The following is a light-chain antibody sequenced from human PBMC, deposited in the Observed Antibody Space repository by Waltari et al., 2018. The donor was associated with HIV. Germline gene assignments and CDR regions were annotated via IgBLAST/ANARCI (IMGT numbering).Light chain of an antibody. CDR2: EVS. CDR3: NSYRSSTTPCV. Sequence: QSALTPPASVSGSPGQSITISCTGTSSDVGGHNYVSWYQQHPGKAPKLLIYEVSNRPSGVSNRFSGSKSGNTASMTISGLQAEDEADYYCNSYRSSTTPCVFGTGTKVTVL. V-gene: IGLV2-14*01. CDR1: SSDVGGHNY. J-gene: IGLJ1*01.